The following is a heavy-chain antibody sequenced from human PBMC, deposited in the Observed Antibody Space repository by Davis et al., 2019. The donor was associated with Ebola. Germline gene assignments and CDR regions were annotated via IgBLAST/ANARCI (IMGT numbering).Heavy chain of an antibody. V-gene: IGHV4-34*01. CDR2: INHSGST. CDR3: ARRGYDYSNYEDWFDP. CDR1: GGSFSGYY. J-gene: IGHJ5*02. Sequence: SQTLSLTCAVYGGSFSGYYWSWIRQPPGKGLEWIGEINHSGSTNYNPSLKSRVTISVDTSKNQFSLKLSSVTAADTAVYYCARRGYDYSNYEDWFDPWGQGTLVTVSS. D-gene: IGHD4-11*01.